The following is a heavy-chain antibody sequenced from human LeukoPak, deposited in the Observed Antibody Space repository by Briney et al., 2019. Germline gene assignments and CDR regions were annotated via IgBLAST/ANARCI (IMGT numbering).Heavy chain of an antibody. D-gene: IGHD5-12*01. J-gene: IGHJ4*02. CDR3: AKDTGSGYDYFSYYFDY. CDR2: ISGTAFST. V-gene: IGHV3-23*01. CDR1: GFTFSNYG. Sequence: PGGSLRLSCAASGFTFSNYGMTWVRQAPGKGLEWVSIISGTAFSTYYADSARGRFTISRDNSKNTLYLQMNSLRAEDTAVYYCAKDTGSGYDYFSYYFDYWGQGTLVTVSS.